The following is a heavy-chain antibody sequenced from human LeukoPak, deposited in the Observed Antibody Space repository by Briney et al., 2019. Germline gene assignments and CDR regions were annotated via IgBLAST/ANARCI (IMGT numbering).Heavy chain of an antibody. CDR2: IIPIFGTA. CDR3: ARDKDSSSWYMNAFDI. Sequence: SVKVSYKASGGTFSSYAISWVRQAPGQGLEWMGGIIPIFGTANYAQKFQGRVTITADESTSTAYMELSSLRSEDTAVYYCARDKDSSSWYMNAFDIWGQGTMVTVSS. D-gene: IGHD6-13*01. V-gene: IGHV1-69*13. CDR1: GGTFSSYA. J-gene: IGHJ3*02.